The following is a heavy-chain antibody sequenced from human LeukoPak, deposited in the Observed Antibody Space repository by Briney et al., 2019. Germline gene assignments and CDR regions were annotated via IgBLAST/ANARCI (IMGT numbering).Heavy chain of an antibody. V-gene: IGHV4-61*02. D-gene: IGHD5-24*01. CDR3: ARDGLEMATFYFDY. CDR1: GGSISSGSYY. J-gene: IGHJ4*02. CDR2: IYTSGST. Sequence: SQTLYLTCTVSGGSISSGSYYWSWIRQPAGKGLEWIGRIYTSGSTNYNPSLKSRVTISVDTSKNQFSLKLSSVTAADTAVYYCARDGLEMATFYFDYWGQGTLVTVSS.